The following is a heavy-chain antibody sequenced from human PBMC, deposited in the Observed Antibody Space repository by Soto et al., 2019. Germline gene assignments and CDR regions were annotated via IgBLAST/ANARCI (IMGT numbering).Heavy chain of an antibody. CDR3: ERHWGTYFAY. V-gene: IGHV4-39*01. Sequence: QLQLQESGPGLVKPSETLSLTCTVSGGSISSSSYYWGWIRQPPGKGLEWIGSIYYSGSTYYNPSLKSRVTISVDTSKNQFSLTLSSVTAADTALYYCERHWGTYFAYWGQGTLVTVSS. D-gene: IGHD3-16*01. CDR1: GGSISSSSYY. CDR2: IYYSGST. J-gene: IGHJ4*02.